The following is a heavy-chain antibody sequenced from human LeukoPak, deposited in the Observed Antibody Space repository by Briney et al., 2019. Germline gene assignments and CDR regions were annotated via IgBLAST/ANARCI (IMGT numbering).Heavy chain of an antibody. CDR3: ASNIVGATWYLGAFDT. V-gene: IGHV1-69*13. Sequence: SVKVSCKASGGTFSSYAISWVRQGPAQGLEWLGRIIPIFGTANYAQKFQGRVTITADESTSTAYMELSSLRSEDTAVYYCASNIVGATWYLGAFDTWGQGTMVTVSS. D-gene: IGHD1-26*01. CDR2: IIPIFGTA. J-gene: IGHJ3*02. CDR1: GGTFSSYA.